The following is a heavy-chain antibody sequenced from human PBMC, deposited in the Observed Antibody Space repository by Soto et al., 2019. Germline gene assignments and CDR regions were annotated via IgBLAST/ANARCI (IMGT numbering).Heavy chain of an antibody. CDR1: GFTFSSYS. D-gene: IGHD3-3*01. CDR2: ISSSSSYI. Sequence: GGSLRLSCAASGFTFSSYSMNWVRQAPGKGLEWVSSISSSSSYIYYADSVKGRFTISRDNAKNSLYLQMNSLRAEDTAVYYCASLNVLRFLEWLDPTDYWGQGTPVIVSS. J-gene: IGHJ4*02. CDR3: ASLNVLRFLEWLDPTDY. V-gene: IGHV3-21*01.